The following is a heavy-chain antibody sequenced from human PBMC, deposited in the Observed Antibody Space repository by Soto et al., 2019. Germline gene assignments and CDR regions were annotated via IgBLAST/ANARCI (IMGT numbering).Heavy chain of an antibody. CDR2: ISGNGRII. J-gene: IGHJ4*02. CDR3: ARDFDADSRTDFDY. Sequence: QVLLEESGGGLVKPGGSLRLSCATSGFIFSDYYMHWIRQAPGKGLEWISYISGNGRIIQYADSAKGRFTISRDNAQNSLYLQMNSLRAEDTALYFCARDFDADSRTDFDYWGQGTLVTVSS. CDR1: GFIFSDYY. D-gene: IGHD4-17*01. V-gene: IGHV3-11*01.